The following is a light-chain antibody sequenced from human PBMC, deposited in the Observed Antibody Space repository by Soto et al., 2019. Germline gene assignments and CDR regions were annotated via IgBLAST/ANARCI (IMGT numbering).Light chain of an antibody. V-gene: IGKV3-20*01. Sequence: EIVMNKAPASLSVYLGERATLSCRASQSVSGSFLAWYQQKPGQAPRLLISGASNWATGIPDRFSGSGSGTDFTLTISRLEPEDFAVYCCQQYGSSPRTFGQGTKVDIK. CDR3: QQYGSSPRT. CDR1: QSVSGSF. J-gene: IGKJ1*01. CDR2: GAS.